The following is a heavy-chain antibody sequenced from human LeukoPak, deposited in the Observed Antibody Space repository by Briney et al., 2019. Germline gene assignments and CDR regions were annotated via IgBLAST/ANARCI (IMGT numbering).Heavy chain of an antibody. CDR1: GGSISSYY. Sequence: SETLSLTCTVSGGSISSYYWSWIRQPPGKGLEWIGYIYYSGSTNYNPSLRSRVIISVDTSKNQFSLKLTSVTAADTAVYYCARVEVTSSWYSIDYWGQGILVTVSS. D-gene: IGHD6-13*01. J-gene: IGHJ4*02. CDR3: ARVEVTSSWYSIDY. CDR2: IYYSGST. V-gene: IGHV4-59*01.